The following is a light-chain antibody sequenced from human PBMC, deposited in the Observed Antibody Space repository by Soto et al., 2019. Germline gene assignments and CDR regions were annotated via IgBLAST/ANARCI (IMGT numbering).Light chain of an antibody. J-gene: IGKJ4*01. CDR3: QQYGSSPLT. Sequence: EIVLTQSPGTLSLSPGERATLSCMASQSVSSSYLAWYQQKPGQAPRLFIYAASIRATGIPDRFSGSGSGTDFTLTISRLEPEDFAVYYCQQYGSSPLTFGGGTKVDIK. CDR2: AAS. V-gene: IGKV3-20*01. CDR1: QSVSSSY.